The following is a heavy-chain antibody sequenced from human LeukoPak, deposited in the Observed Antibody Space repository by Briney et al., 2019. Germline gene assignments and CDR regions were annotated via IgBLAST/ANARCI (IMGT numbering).Heavy chain of an antibody. CDR2: VNHEGDS. CDR1: GVSLRGYY. J-gene: IGHJ6*03. D-gene: IGHD4-11*01. CDR3: ARGSNYVSDYYFDV. Sequence: SETLSLTCAVYGVSLRGYYWNWIRQSPEKGLGWIAEVNHEGDSIYSPSLKSRLTVSVDMSKNQFSLNLRSVTAADTAVYFCARGSNYVSDYYFDVWGKGTTVIVSS. V-gene: IGHV4-34*01.